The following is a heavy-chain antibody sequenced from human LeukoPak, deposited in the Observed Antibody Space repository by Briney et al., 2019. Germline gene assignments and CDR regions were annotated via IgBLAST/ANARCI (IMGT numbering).Heavy chain of an antibody. CDR1: GGSISTYY. Sequence: KSPETLSLTCTVSGGSISTYYWSWIRQPAGKGLEWIGRIHTSGNSDYNPSLKSRVTMSVDTSKNQFSLKVRSVTAADTAVYYCAREGSATARPFVSNDYWGQGTLVTVSS. D-gene: IGHD6-6*01. J-gene: IGHJ4*02. CDR2: IHTSGNS. CDR3: AREGSATARPFVSNDY. V-gene: IGHV4-4*07.